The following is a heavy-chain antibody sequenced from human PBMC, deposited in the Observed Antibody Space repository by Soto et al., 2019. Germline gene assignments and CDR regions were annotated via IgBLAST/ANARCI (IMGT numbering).Heavy chain of an antibody. D-gene: IGHD4-17*01. CDR1: GGSISSYY. CDR2: IYYSGST. CDR3: ARSYGSSFDF. J-gene: IGHJ4*02. Sequence: SETLSLTCTVSGGSISSYYWSWIRQSPGKGLEWIGYIYYSGSTTYNPSLKSRVTISVDTSKNQFSLKLSSVTAADKAVFYCARSYGSSFDFCGQRSLVTVSA. V-gene: IGHV4-59*08.